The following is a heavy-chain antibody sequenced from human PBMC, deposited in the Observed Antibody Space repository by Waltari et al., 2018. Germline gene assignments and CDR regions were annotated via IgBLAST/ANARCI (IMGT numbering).Heavy chain of an antibody. J-gene: IGHJ4*02. CDR2: ISYDGSNK. Sequence: QVQLVESGGGVVQPGRSLRLSCAASGFTVSSYAMHWVRQAPGKGLEWVAVISYDGSNKYCAEYVKGRVTISRDNSKNALYLQMNSLRAEDTAMYYCARDGIAAAGKRFSDYWRQGTLVTVSS. CDR3: ARDGIAAAGKRFSDY. D-gene: IGHD6-13*01. CDR1: GFTVSSYA. V-gene: IGHV3-30*01.